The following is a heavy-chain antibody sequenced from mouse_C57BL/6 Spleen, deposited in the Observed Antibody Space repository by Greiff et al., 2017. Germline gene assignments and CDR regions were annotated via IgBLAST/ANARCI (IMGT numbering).Heavy chain of an antibody. CDR2: INPNNGGT. CDR3: AAVGGGYAMDY. D-gene: IGHD1-1*01. J-gene: IGHJ4*01. CDR1: GYTFTDYY. Sequence: VQLQQSGPELVKPGASVKISCKASGYTFTDYYMNWVKQSHGKSLEWIGDINPNNGGTSYNQKFKGKATLTVDKVSSTAYMELRSLTSEDAAVYYCAAVGGGYAMDYWGQGTSVTVSS. V-gene: IGHV1-26*01.